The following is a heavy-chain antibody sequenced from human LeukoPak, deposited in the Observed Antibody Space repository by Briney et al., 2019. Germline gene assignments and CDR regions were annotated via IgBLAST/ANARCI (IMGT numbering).Heavy chain of an antibody. CDR3: AKGQPAVVVVAATRGTFDY. Sequence: PGGSLRLSCAASGITFGGSGMSWVRQAPGKGLEWVSTISGSGSNTHYADSVKGRFTISRDNYKDTLYMQMNSLRAEDTAVYYCAKGQPAVVVVAATRGTFDYWGQGTLVTVSS. J-gene: IGHJ4*02. CDR2: ISGSGSNT. V-gene: IGHV3-23*01. CDR1: GITFGGSG. D-gene: IGHD2-15*01.